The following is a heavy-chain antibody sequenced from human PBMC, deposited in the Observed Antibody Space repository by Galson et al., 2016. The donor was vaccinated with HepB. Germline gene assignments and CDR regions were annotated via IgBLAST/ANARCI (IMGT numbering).Heavy chain of an antibody. CDR3: ARVGGTPFRYFDY. D-gene: IGHD1-26*01. CDR1: GYTFTSYA. Sequence: SVKVSCKASGYTFTSYAMHWVRQAPGQRLEWMGWINAGNGNTKYSQKFQGRVTITRDTSASTAYMELSSLRSEDTAMYYCARVGGTPFRYFDYWGQGTLVTVSS. J-gene: IGHJ4*02. V-gene: IGHV1-3*01. CDR2: INAGNGNT.